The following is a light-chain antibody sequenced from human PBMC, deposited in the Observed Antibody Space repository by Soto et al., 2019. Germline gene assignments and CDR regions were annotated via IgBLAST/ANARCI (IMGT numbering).Light chain of an antibody. Sequence: IQLTQSPSSLSASVGDRVTITCRASQGISSYLTWYQQKPGKAPKLLIYAASTLQSGVPSRFSGSGSGTEFTLTISSLQPDDFGTYYCQEYNSYSEAFGQGSMVDVK. V-gene: IGKV1-9*01. CDR3: QEYNSYSEA. CDR1: QGISSY. J-gene: IGKJ1*01. CDR2: AAS.